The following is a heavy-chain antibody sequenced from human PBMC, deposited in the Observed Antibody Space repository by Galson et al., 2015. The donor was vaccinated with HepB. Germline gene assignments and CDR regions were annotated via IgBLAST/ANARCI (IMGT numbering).Heavy chain of an antibody. CDR3: ARSHGTYYDFWSGYSSLLYFDY. V-gene: IGHV3-9*01. CDR1: GFTFDDYA. D-gene: IGHD3-3*01. J-gene: IGHJ4*02. CDR2: ISWNSGSI. Sequence: SLRLSCAASGFTFDDYAMHWVRQAPGKGLEWVSGISWNSGSIGYADSVKGRFTISRDNAKNSLYLQMNSLRAEDTAVYYCARSHGTYYDFWSGYSSLLYFDYWGQGTLVTVSS.